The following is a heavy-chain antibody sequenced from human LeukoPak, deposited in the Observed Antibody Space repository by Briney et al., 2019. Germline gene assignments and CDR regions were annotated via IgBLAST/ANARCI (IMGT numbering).Heavy chain of an antibody. CDR2: IRYDGGNK. CDR1: GFTFSSYG. J-gene: IGHJ1*01. CDR3: AKDPFSYSWSFLITAYFQH. D-gene: IGHD5-18*01. Sequence: PGGSLRLSCAASGFTFSSYGMHWVRQAPGKGLEWVAFIRYDGGNKYYADSVKGRFTISRDNSKNTLYLQMNSLRAEDTAVYYCAKDPFSYSWSFLITAYFQHWGQGTLVTVSS. V-gene: IGHV3-30*02.